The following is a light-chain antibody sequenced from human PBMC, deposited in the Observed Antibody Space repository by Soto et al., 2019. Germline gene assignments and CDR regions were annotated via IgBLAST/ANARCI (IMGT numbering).Light chain of an antibody. Sequence: QSALTQSASVSGSPGQSITISCTGSSRDVGNYNLVSWYQQHPGKAPKLMIYEVSKRPSGVANRFSGSKSGNTASLTISGLQAEDEADYYCCSYAGSSTYVVFGGGTQLNVL. CDR2: EVS. J-gene: IGLJ2*01. CDR1: SRDVGNYNL. V-gene: IGLV2-23*02. CDR3: CSYAGSSTYVV.